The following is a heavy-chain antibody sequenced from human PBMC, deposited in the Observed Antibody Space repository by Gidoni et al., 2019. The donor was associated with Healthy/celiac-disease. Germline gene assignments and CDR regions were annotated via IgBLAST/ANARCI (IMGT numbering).Heavy chain of an antibody. D-gene: IGHD3-3*01. CDR2: ISAYNGNT. J-gene: IGHJ6*03. CDR1: GYTFTSYG. V-gene: IGHV1-18*01. Sequence: QVQLVQSGAEVKKPGASVKVSCKASGYTFTSYGISWVRQAPGQGLEWMGWISAYNGNTTYAQKLQGRVTMTTDTSTSTAYMELRSLRSDDTAVYYCARAPPQGRNYDFWSGYPHYYYYYMDVWGKGTTVTVSS. CDR3: ARAPPQGRNYDFWSGYPHYYYYYMDV.